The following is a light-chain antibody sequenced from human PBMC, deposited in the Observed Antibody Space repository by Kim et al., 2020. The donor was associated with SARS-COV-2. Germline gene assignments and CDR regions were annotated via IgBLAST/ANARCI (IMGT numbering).Light chain of an antibody. Sequence: LSPGESVTLSCTATQSDSRTILAWYHQRPGKAPTLIIYATSTRAKGIPDRFSGSGSGTDFTLTISRLEPEDFAVYYCQQYDNSLYTFGQGTKLEI. CDR2: ATS. J-gene: IGKJ2*01. V-gene: IGKV3-20*01. CDR3: QQYDNSLYT. CDR1: QSDSRTI.